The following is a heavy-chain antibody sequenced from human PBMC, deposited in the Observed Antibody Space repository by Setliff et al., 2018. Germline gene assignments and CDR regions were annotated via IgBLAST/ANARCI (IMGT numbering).Heavy chain of an antibody. D-gene: IGHD6-13*01. CDR3: ARGRNIADRHLDS. V-gene: IGHV4-34*01. CDR2: INHSGTT. CDR1: GGTFSDYY. Sequence: PSETLSLTCGAYGGTFSDYYWTWIRQPPEKGLEWIGEINHSGTTNYNPSLKSRVTMSVDTSKNQFSLKLSSLTAADTAVYYCARGRNIADRHLDSWGQGTLVTVSS. J-gene: IGHJ4*02.